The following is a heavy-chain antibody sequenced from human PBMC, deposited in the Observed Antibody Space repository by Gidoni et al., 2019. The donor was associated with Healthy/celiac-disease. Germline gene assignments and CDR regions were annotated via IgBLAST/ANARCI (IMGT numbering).Heavy chain of an antibody. CDR2: IYPGDSDT. CDR3: ARQVTYYDFWSGPSLDY. CDR1: GYSFTSYW. D-gene: IGHD3-3*01. Sequence: EVQLVQSGAEVKKPGESLKNSCKGSGYSFTSYWIGWVRPMPGKGLEWMGIIYPGDSDTRYSPSVQGHVTISADKSISTSYLQWSSLKASDTAMYYCARQVTYYDFWSGPSLDYWGQGTLVTVSS. J-gene: IGHJ4*02. V-gene: IGHV5-51*01.